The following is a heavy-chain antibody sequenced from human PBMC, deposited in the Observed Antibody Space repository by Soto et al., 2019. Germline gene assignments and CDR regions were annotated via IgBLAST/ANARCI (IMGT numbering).Heavy chain of an antibody. J-gene: IGHJ4*02. V-gene: IGHV4-61*08. D-gene: IGHD2-21*02. CDR1: GGSISSGGYY. CDR3: ASSYCGGDCHRNFDF. Sequence: KPSETLSLTCTVSGGSISSGGYYWSWIRQPPGKGLEWIGYIYNSGSTNYNPSLKSRVAISVDTSRNQVSLKLSSVTAADTAVYYCASSYCGGDCHRNFDFWGQGALVTV. CDR2: IYNSGST.